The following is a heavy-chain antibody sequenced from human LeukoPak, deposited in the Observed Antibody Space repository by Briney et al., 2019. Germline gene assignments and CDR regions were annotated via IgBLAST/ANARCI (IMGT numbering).Heavy chain of an antibody. D-gene: IGHD2-15*01. CDR1: GFTFNSYA. Sequence: GGSLRLSCSASGFTFNSYAMHWVRQAPGKGLEWVAVISYDGSNKYYADSVKGRFTISRDNSKNTLYLQMNSLRAEDTAVYYCASATLDYSGGYYFDYWGQGTLVTVSS. V-gene: IGHV3-30*04. CDR2: ISYDGSNK. J-gene: IGHJ4*02. CDR3: ASATLDYSGGYYFDY.